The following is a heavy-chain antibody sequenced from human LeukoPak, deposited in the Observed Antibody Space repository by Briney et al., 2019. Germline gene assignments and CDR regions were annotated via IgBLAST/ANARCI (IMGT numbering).Heavy chain of an antibody. Sequence: GESLKISCKGSGYSFTSYWIGWVRQMRGKGLEWMGIIYPGDSDTRYSPSFQGQVTTSADKSISTAYLQWSSLKASDTAIYYCARHCTNGVCQSDYWGQGTLVTVSS. CDR2: IYPGDSDT. D-gene: IGHD2-8*01. CDR1: GYSFTSYW. J-gene: IGHJ4*02. V-gene: IGHV5-51*01. CDR3: ARHCTNGVCQSDY.